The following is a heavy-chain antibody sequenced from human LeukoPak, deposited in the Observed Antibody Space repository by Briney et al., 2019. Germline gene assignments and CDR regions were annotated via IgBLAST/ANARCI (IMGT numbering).Heavy chain of an antibody. V-gene: IGHV4-59*01. CDR2: IYYSGST. J-gene: IGHJ3*02. CDR1: GGSISSYY. Sequence: SETLSLTCTVSGGSISSYYWSWIRQPPGKGLEWIGYIYYSGSTKYNPSLKSRVTISVDTSKNQFSLKLSSVTAADTAVYYCARMYYDFWSGYAFDIWGQGTMVTVSS. CDR3: ARMYYDFWSGYAFDI. D-gene: IGHD3-3*01.